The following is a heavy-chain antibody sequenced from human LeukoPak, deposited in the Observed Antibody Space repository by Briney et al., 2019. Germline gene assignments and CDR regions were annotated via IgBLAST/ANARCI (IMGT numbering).Heavy chain of an antibody. CDR2: IYYSGST. V-gene: IGHV4-39*07. Sequence: PSETLSLTCTVSGGSISSSSYYWGWIRQPPGKGLEWTGSIYYSGSTYYDPSLKSRVTISVDKSKNQFSLKLSSVTAADTAVYYCARESYYDSKESVAFDIWGQGTMVTVSS. J-gene: IGHJ3*02. CDR3: ARESYYDSKESVAFDI. D-gene: IGHD3-22*01. CDR1: GGSISSSSYY.